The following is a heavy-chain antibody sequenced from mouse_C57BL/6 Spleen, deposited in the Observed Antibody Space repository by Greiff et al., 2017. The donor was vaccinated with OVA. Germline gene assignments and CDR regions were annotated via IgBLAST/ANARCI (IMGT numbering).Heavy chain of an antibody. Sequence: EVQRVESVAELVRPGASVKLSCTASGFNIKNTYMHWVKQRPEQGLEWIGRIDPANGNTKYAPKFQGKATITADTSSNTAYLQLSSLTSEDTAIYYCASRDYSNYRYFDVWGTGTTVTVSS. J-gene: IGHJ1*03. CDR1: GFNIKNTY. V-gene: IGHV14-3*01. CDR2: IDPANGNT. D-gene: IGHD2-5*01. CDR3: ASRDYSNYRYFDV.